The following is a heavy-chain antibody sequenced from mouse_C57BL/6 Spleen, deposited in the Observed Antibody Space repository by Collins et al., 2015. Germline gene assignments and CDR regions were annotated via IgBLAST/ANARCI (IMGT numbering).Heavy chain of an antibody. CDR3: ARFHGYGYAMDY. D-gene: IGHD2-2*01. CDR1: GYTFTNYG. CDR2: INTYTGEP. V-gene: IGHV9-3-1*01. Sequence: QIQLVQSGPELKKPGETVRISCKASGYTFTNYGMNWVKQAPGKGLKWMGWINTYTGEPTYADDFKGRFAFSLETSASTAYLQINNLKNEDTATYFCARFHGYGYAMDYWGQGTSVTVSS. J-gene: IGHJ4*01.